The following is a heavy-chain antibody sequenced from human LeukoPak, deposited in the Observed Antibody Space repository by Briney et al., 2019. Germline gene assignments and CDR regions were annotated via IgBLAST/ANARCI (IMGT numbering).Heavy chain of an antibody. CDR1: GFTFGDYA. Sequence: GGSLRLSCSTSGFTFGDYAMSWVRQAPGKGLEWVGFIQAKAYGGATKYAASVNGRFSISRDDSQSIANLQMNDLKTEDTAVYYCTRAPHPRCSSSGCYLDYWGQGTLVAVSS. CDR3: TRAPHPRCSSSGCYLDY. D-gene: IGHD2-2*01. V-gene: IGHV3-49*04. J-gene: IGHJ4*02. CDR2: IQAKAYGGAT.